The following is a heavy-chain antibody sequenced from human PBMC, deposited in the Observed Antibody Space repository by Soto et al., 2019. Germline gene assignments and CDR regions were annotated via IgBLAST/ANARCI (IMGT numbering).Heavy chain of an antibody. CDR1: GFTFSSYA. CDR2: IRGSGGST. V-gene: IGHV3-23*01. Sequence: EVQLLESGGGLVQPGGSLRLSCAASGFTFSSYAMSWVRQAPGKGLEWVPAIRGSGGSTYYADPGKGRFTISRDNSKNTLYLQMNSLRAEDTAVYYCAKSSYDILTGYYNGQSPRDDYWGQGTLVTVSS. CDR3: AKSSYDILTGYYNGQSPRDDY. J-gene: IGHJ4*02. D-gene: IGHD3-9*01.